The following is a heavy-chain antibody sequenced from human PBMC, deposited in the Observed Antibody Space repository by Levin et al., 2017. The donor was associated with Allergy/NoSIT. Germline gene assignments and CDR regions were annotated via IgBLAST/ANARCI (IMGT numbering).Heavy chain of an antibody. CDR2: TYCRSKCYN. J-gene: IGHJ4*02. CDR1: GDSVSSNDVG. V-gene: IGHV6-1*01. D-gene: IGHD3-9*01. CDR3: ARDSVLRRDWSLIKYFDF. Sequence: SQTLSLTCAISGDSVSSNDVGWNWIRQSPSRGLEWLGRTYCRSKCYNDFAEFVKHRIIINPDTVKNQFFLQLNSVTPDDSAVYYCARDSVLRRDWSLIKYFDFWGQGTPVTVSS.